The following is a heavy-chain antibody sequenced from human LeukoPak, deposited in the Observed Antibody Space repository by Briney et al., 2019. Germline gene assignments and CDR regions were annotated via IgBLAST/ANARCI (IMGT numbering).Heavy chain of an antibody. CDR2: IKSNSNGGTT. Sequence: GGSLRLSCAASGFTFSNVWLMWVRQAPGKGLEWVGRIKSNSNGGTTDYAAPVKGRFTISRDDSKSTLYLQMDSLKTEDTAMYYCTSTLGYWGQGTLVTVSS. D-gene: IGHD2-15*01. J-gene: IGHJ4*02. CDR1: GFTFSNVW. CDR3: TSTLGY. V-gene: IGHV3-15*01.